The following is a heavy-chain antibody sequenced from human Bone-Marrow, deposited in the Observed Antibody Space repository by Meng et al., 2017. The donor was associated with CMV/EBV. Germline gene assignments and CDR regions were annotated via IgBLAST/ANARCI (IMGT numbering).Heavy chain of an antibody. D-gene: IGHD3-3*01. CDR3: ARRSTVRFLGAFDI. V-gene: IGHV4-34*01. Sequence: GSLRLSCAVYGGSFSGYYWSWIRQPPGKGLEWIGEINHSGSTNYNPSLKSRVTISVDTSKNQFSLKLSSVTAADTAVYYCARRSTVRFLGAFDIWGQGTMVTVSS. CDR1: GGSFSGYY. J-gene: IGHJ3*02. CDR2: INHSGST.